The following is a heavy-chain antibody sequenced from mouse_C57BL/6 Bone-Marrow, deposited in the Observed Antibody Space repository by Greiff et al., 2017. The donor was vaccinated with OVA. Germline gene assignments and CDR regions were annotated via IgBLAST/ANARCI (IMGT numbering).Heavy chain of an antibody. CDR1: GYTFTSYW. D-gene: IGHD2-4*01. J-gene: IGHJ4*01. V-gene: IGHV1-50*01. CDR2: IDPSDSYT. CDR3: ARSTMITTGAYYYAMDY. Sequence: VKLQQPGAELVKPGASVKLSCKASGYTFTSYWMQWVKQRPGQGLEWIGEIDPSDSYTNYNQKFKGKATLTVDTSSSTAYMQLSSLTSEDSAVYYCARSTMITTGAYYYAMDYWGQGTSVTVSS.